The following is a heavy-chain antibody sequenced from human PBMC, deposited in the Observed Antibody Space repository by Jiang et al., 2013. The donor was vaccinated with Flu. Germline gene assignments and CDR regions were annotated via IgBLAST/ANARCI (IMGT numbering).Heavy chain of an antibody. J-gene: IGHJ4*02. CDR2: ISYDGSTI. CDR3: ARDYRQLAKVDY. Sequence: PGKGLEWVAVISYDGSTIYYADSVKGRFTISRDNAKNSLYLQMNSLRAEDTAVYYCARDYRQLAKVDYWGQGTLVTVSS. V-gene: IGHV3-30*04. D-gene: IGHD6-13*01.